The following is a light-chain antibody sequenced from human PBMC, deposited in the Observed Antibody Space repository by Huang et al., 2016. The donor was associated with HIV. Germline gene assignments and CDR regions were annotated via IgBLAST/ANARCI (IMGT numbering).Light chain of an antibody. J-gene: IGKJ5*01. CDR2: GAS. CDR3: QQYGSSIT. V-gene: IGKV3-20*01. Sequence: EIVLTQSPGTLSLSPGERATLSCRASQSVSSSYLAWYQQNPGQAPRLLIYGASSRATGIPDRFSGSGSGTDFTLTISRLEPEDFAVYYCQQYGSSITFGQGTRLEMK. CDR1: QSVSSSY.